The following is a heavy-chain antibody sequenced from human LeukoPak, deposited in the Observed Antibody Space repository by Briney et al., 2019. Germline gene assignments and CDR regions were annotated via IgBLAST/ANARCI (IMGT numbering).Heavy chain of an antibody. CDR2: IYPGDSDT. CDR3: ARMEGPSWFDT. D-gene: IGHD3-3*01. Sequence: GESLKISXKGSGYSFTSYWIGWVRRMPGKGLEGMGIIYPGDSDTRYSTSFRGQFTLSGDKSISTASLQWSSLKASDTAMYYCARMEGPSWFDTWGQGTMVTVSS. V-gene: IGHV5-51*01. CDR1: GYSFTSYW. J-gene: IGHJ5*02.